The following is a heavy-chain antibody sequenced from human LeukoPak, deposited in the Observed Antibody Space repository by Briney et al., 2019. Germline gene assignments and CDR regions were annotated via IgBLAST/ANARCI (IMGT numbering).Heavy chain of an antibody. CDR3: ARSRGYNQLFDY. D-gene: IGHD5-24*01. J-gene: IGHJ4*02. V-gene: IGHV4-34*01. CDR2: INHSGST. CDR1: GGSFSGYY. Sequence: PSETLSLTCAVYGGSFSGYYWSWIRQPPGKGLEWIGEINHSGSTNYNPSLKSRVTISVDTSKNQFSLKLSSVTAADTAVYYCARSRGYNQLFDYWGQGTLVTVSS.